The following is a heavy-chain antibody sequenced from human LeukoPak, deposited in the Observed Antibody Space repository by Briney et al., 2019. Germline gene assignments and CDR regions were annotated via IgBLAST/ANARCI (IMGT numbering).Heavy chain of an antibody. CDR1: GYTLTELS. CDR2: FDPEDGET. CDR3: ATHARLYGSGSYYGFDY. J-gene: IGHJ4*02. V-gene: IGHV1-24*01. Sequence: ASVKVSCKVSGYTLTELSMHWVRQAPGKGLEWMGGFDPEDGETIYAQKFQGRVTMTEDTSTDTAYMELSSLRSEDTAVYYCATHARLYGSGSYYGFDYWGQGTLVTVSS. D-gene: IGHD3-10*01.